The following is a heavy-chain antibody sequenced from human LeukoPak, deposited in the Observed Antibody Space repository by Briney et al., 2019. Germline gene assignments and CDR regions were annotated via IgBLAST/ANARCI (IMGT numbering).Heavy chain of an antibody. D-gene: IGHD3-3*01. CDR3: ARLVSFTYYDFWSGYRNHNWFDP. Sequence: ASVKVSCKASGGTFSSYAISWVRQAPGQGLERMGGIIPIFGTANYAQKFQGRVTITADESTSTAYMELSSLRSEDTAVYYCARLVSFTYYDFWSGYRNHNWFDPWGQGTLVTVSS. CDR1: GGTFSSYA. V-gene: IGHV1-69*13. CDR2: IIPIFGTA. J-gene: IGHJ5*02.